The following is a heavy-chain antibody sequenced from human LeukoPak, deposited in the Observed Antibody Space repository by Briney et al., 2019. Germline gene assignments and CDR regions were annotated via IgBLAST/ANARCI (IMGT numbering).Heavy chain of an antibody. CDR1: GFTFSGFG. Sequence: PRGSLRLSCAASGFTFSGFGLHWVRQAPGKGLEWVAVIWNDGSNKYYADSVKGRFTISRDNSKNTMYLQMKSLRAEDTAVYYCARESHTSGYYYFDYWGQGTLVTVSS. J-gene: IGHJ4*02. V-gene: IGHV3-33*01. CDR3: ARESHTSGYYYFDY. CDR2: IWNDGSNK. D-gene: IGHD3-22*01.